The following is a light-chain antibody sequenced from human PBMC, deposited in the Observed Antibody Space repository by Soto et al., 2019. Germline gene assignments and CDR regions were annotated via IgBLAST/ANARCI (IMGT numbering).Light chain of an antibody. V-gene: IGKV3-15*01. J-gene: IGKJ1*01. CDR1: QSVSRN. Sequence: EIVMTQSPATLSVSPGERATLSCRASQSVSRNLAWYQQKPGQAPRLLIYAASTRATGFPARFSGSGSGTDFTLTISSLQSEDFEVYYCQQYNSWLWTFGQGTKVDIK. CDR2: AAS. CDR3: QQYNSWLWT.